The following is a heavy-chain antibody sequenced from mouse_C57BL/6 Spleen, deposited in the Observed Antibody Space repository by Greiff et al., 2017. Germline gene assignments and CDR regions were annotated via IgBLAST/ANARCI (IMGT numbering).Heavy chain of an antibody. CDR2: INPNNGGP. CDR1: GYTFTDYN. Sequence: EVKLVESGPELVKPGASVKISCKASGYTFTDYNMDWVKPSPGKSLEWIGDINPNNGGPNYNQKFNGKATLTVDKSSSTAYMQLRSLTSEDTAVYYCARCDIYGWDFAYWGPGTLVTVSA. V-gene: IGHV1-18*01. D-gene: IGHD1-2*01. J-gene: IGHJ3*01. CDR3: ARCDIYGWDFAY.